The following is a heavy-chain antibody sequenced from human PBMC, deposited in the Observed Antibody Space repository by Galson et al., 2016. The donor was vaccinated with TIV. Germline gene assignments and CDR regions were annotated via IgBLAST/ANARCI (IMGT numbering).Heavy chain of an antibody. J-gene: IGHJ3*01. CDR1: GFTFTTYG. CDR2: MHYDGSDK. V-gene: IGHV3-30*02. Sequence: SLRLSCAASGFTFTTYGMHWVRQTAYKGPEWVAFMHYDGSDKKYADSVKGRFALSRDSSKSTLYLQMNSLRSDDTSLDYCAKLGLQSFDVWGQGTMVTVSS. CDR3: AKLGLQSFDV.